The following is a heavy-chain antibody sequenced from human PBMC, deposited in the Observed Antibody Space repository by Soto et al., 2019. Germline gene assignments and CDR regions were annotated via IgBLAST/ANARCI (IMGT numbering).Heavy chain of an antibody. V-gene: IGHV1-58*01. J-gene: IGHJ3*02. CDR2: IVVGSGNT. Sequence: SVKVSCTASGFTFTSSAVQWVRQARGQRLEWIGWIVVGSGNTNYAQKFQERVTITRDMSTSTAYMELSSLRSEDTAVYYCAADNYDILTGYLPDAFDIWGQGTMVTVSS. CDR3: AADNYDILTGYLPDAFDI. D-gene: IGHD3-9*01. CDR1: GFTFTSSA.